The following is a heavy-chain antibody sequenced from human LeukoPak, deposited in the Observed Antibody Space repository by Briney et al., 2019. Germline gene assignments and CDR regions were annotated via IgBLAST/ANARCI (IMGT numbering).Heavy chain of an antibody. Sequence: ASVKVSCKASGYIFTGHYMNWVRQVPGQGLEWIGRINPKTGGTNYAQNSQGRVTMTRDASISTTYMELSRLRPDDTAVYYCARVGEGLKDAFDIWGQGTMVTVSS. V-gene: IGHV1-2*06. CDR1: GYIFTGHY. CDR3: ARVGEGLKDAFDI. CDR2: INPKTGGT. J-gene: IGHJ3*02. D-gene: IGHD1-26*01.